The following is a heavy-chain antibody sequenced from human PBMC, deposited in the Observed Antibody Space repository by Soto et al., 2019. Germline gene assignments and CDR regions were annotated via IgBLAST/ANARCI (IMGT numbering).Heavy chain of an antibody. D-gene: IGHD2-15*01. CDR1: GFTFSTYA. J-gene: IGHJ6*02. V-gene: IGHV3-66*01. CDR3: ARGRSVVAATPNYYYYGMDV. Sequence: GGSLSLSCAASGFTFSTYAMSWVRQAPGKGLEWVSVIYSGGSTYYADSVKGRFTISRDNAKNTLYLQMNSLRAEDTAVYYCARGRSVVAATPNYYYYGMDVWGQGTTVTVSS. CDR2: IYSGGST.